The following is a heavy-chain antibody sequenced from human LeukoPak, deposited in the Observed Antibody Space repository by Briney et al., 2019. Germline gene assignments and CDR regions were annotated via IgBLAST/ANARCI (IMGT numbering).Heavy chain of an antibody. V-gene: IGHV4-4*07. Sequence: PSETLSLTCTVSGGSIGWDYWSWIRQSAGKGLEWIGRIYKSGSTNYNPSFRRRVTVSVDTSKNQFSLHVTSVTAADTPVYYCAREEYFQDSNGYSYYFHSWGQGSLVTVSS. D-gene: IGHD3-22*01. CDR3: AREEYFQDSNGYSYYFHS. CDR1: GGSIGWDY. J-gene: IGHJ4*02. CDR2: IYKSGST.